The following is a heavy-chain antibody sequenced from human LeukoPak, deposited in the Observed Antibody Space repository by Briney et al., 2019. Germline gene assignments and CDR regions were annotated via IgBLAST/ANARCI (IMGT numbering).Heavy chain of an antibody. Sequence: ASVKVSCKASGYTFTGYYMHWVRQAPGQGLEWMGWINPNSGGTNYAQKFQGRVTMTRDTSISTAYMELSRLRSDDTAVYYCGRDGGGLNDIHADYWGQGTLVTVSS. D-gene: IGHD3-9*01. CDR2: INPNSGGT. CDR3: GRDGGGLNDIHADY. V-gene: IGHV1-2*02. J-gene: IGHJ4*02. CDR1: GYTFTGYY.